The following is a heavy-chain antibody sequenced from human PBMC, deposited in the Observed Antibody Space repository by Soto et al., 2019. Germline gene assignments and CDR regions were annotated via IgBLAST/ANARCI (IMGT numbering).Heavy chain of an antibody. V-gene: IGHV4-39*01. D-gene: IGHD2-15*01. CDR1: GGFISSSIYY. J-gene: IGHJ4*02. CDR3: ARHAWAARHFDY. CDR2: IYYSGSS. Sequence: QLQLQESGPGLVKPSETLSLTCSVSGGFISSSIYYWGWIRQPPGKGLEWIGSIYYSGSSYYNPALKSRASISVETSKSQFSLKVNSVTAADTAVYFCARHAWAARHFDYWGQGTLVTVSS.